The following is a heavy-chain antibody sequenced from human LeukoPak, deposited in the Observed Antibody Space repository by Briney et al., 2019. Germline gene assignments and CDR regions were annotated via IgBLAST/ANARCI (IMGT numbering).Heavy chain of an antibody. Sequence: GASVKVSCKASGYTFSSYGISWLRQAPGQGLEWMGWISAYNGNTNYAQKFQGRVTMTTDTSTSTLYMEGRSLRSDDTAVYYCARDHGHKSVDYWGQGTLATVSS. D-gene: IGHD2-21*01. V-gene: IGHV1-18*01. CDR1: GYTFSSYG. CDR3: ARDHGHKSVDY. J-gene: IGHJ4*02. CDR2: ISAYNGNT.